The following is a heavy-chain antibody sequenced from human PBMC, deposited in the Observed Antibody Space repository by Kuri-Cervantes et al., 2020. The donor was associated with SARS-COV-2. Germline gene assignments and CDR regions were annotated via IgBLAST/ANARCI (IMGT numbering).Heavy chain of an antibody. J-gene: IGHJ4*02. CDR3: ARATGYYDSSGYYVDY. D-gene: IGHD3-22*01. CDR2: ISPIFGKA. Sequence: SVQVSCKASGGNFSNYAITWVRQAPGPGLEWVGGISPIFGKAKYAQKFQGRVTISADESTSTAYMELRSLRSDDTAVYYCARATGYYDSSGYYVDYWGQGTLVTVSS. V-gene: IGHV1-69*13. CDR1: GGNFSNYA.